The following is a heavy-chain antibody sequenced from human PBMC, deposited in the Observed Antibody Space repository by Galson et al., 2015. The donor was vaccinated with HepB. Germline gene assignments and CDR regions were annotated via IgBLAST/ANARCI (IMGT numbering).Heavy chain of an antibody. V-gene: IGHV7-4-1*02. CDR3: TRHPFLYSSGYYEEGY. CDR2: INTMSGNP. J-gene: IGHJ4*02. Sequence: SVKVSCKASGYTFTSHSINWVRQTPGKGFEFMGWINTMSGNPIYAQAFTGRFVFSLDTSVSTAYLRINRLKADDTAVYFCTRHPFLYSSGYYEEGYWGQGTQVTVS. CDR1: GYTFTSHS. D-gene: IGHD6-19*01.